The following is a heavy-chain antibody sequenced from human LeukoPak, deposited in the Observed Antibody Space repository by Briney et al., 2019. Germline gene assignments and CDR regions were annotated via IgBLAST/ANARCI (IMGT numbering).Heavy chain of an antibody. Sequence: PGGSLRLSCAASGFTFSSYGMNWVRQAPGKGLEWVSGISGNGGSTYYADSVKGRFTISRDNSKNTLYLQMNSLRAEDTAVYYCARRRDSGSLQHFDYWGQGTLVTVSS. CDR3: ARRRDSGSLQHFDY. CDR2: ISGNGGST. CDR1: GFTFSSYG. J-gene: IGHJ4*02. D-gene: IGHD1-26*01. V-gene: IGHV3-23*01.